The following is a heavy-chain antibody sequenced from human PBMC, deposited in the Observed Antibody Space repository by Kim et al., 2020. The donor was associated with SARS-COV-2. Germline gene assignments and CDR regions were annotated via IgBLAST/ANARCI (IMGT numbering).Heavy chain of an antibody. CDR3: AKGERDSGYYPNDY. CDR1: GFTFSSYA. Sequence: GSLRLSCAASGFTFSSYAMSWVRQAPGKGLEWVSAISGSGGSTYYADSVKGRFTISRDNSKNTLYLQMNSLRAEDTAVYYCAKGERDSGYYPNDYWGQGTLVTVSS. V-gene: IGHV3-23*01. D-gene: IGHD3-22*01. CDR2: ISGSGGST. J-gene: IGHJ4*02.